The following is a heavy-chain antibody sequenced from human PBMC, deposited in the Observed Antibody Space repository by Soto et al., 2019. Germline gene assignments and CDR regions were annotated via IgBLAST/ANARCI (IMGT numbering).Heavy chain of an antibody. V-gene: IGHV3-23*01. J-gene: IGHJ4*02. CDR1: GFTFSRCV. CDR3: SKGLINGRWYAAD. CDR2: ISDSGAGP. D-gene: IGHD6-13*01. Sequence: EVHLLESGGGLVQPGESLRLSCGASGFTFSRCVMSWVRQAPGKGLEWVSCISDSGAGPHYAGSVKGRFTISRDNSKNSMVRQMKYVRVEYTGVFYFSKGLINGRWYAADLGQGTLVTVSS.